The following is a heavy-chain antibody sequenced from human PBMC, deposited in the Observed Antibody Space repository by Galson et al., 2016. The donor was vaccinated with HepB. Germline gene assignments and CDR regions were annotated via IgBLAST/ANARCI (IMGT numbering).Heavy chain of an antibody. CDR3: AKDYYGSASSMH. CDR2: ISGSSGDT. Sequence: SLRLSCAASGFPFSGFRMNWVRQAPGKGLEWIAYISGSSGDTKYADSVRGRFIISRDNGKNSLYLQMNSLRPEDTAIYYCAKDYYGSASSMHWGQGTLVTVSA. D-gene: IGHD3-10*01. J-gene: IGHJ1*01. CDR1: GFPFSGFR. V-gene: IGHV3-48*01.